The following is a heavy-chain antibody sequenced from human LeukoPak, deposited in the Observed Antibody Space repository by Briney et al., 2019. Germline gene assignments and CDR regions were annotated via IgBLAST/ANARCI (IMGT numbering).Heavy chain of an antibody. Sequence: ASVKVTCKTSGYTFTGYYIHWVRQAPGQGLEWMGWINPSSGDTIYAQKFQGRVTMTRHTSINTAYMELSGLRSGDTALYHCARSPDYSRFDYWGQGTLVTVSS. D-gene: IGHD4-11*01. J-gene: IGHJ4*02. CDR2: INPSSGDT. CDR1: GYTFTGYY. V-gene: IGHV1-2*02. CDR3: ARSPDYSRFDY.